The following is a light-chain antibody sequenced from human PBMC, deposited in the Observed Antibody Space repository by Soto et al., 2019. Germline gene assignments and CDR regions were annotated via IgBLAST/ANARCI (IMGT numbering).Light chain of an antibody. J-gene: IGKJ4*01. CDR1: QSLNNN. CDR2: FAS. Sequence: EIVMTQSPATLPVSPGEKATLSCRASQSLNNNLAWYQQKPGQGPRLLIYFASTRATGIPARFSGSGSGTEFSLTISSLQSEDFASYYCQQYSAWPLTFGGGTKVETK. CDR3: QQYSAWPLT. V-gene: IGKV3-15*01.